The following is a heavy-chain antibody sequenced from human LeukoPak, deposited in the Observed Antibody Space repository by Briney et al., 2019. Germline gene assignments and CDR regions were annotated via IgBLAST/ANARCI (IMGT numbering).Heavy chain of an antibody. D-gene: IGHD3-22*01. Sequence: SGGSLRPSCSASGFTFSSYAMHWVRQAPGKGLEYVSGISSNGGSTYYADSVKGRFIISRDNSKNTLYLQMSSLRAEDTAVYYCVRSYYYDSNGHGFDYWGQGTLVTVSS. J-gene: IGHJ4*02. CDR1: GFTFSSYA. V-gene: IGHV3-64D*06. CDR3: VRSYYYDSNGHGFDY. CDR2: ISSNGGST.